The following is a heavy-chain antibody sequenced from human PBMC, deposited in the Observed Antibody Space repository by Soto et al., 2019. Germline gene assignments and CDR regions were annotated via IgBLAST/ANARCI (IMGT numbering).Heavy chain of an antibody. CDR3: ARDLLGYYDSSGYYPDY. D-gene: IGHD3-22*01. Sequence: QVQLVESGGGVVQPGRSLRLSCAASGFTFSSYGMHWVRQAPGKGLEWVAVIWYDGSNKYYADSVKGRFTISRDNSKNTLYRQMNSLRAEDTAVYYCARDLLGYYDSSGYYPDYWGQGTLVTVSS. J-gene: IGHJ4*02. V-gene: IGHV3-33*01. CDR2: IWYDGSNK. CDR1: GFTFSSYG.